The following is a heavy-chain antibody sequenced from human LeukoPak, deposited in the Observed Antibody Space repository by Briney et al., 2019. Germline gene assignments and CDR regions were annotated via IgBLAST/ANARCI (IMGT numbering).Heavy chain of an antibody. CDR2: ISHDAINK. Sequence: GGSLRLSCAVSGFTLTTYGMHWVRQAPGKGLEWVAVISHDAINKDYADSVKGRFTISRDTAKNTVSLQMNSLRVEDTAVYYCAKDRIGVAAPKAYSDYWGQGTLVTVSS. D-gene: IGHD6-19*01. J-gene: IGHJ4*02. V-gene: IGHV3-30*18. CDR3: AKDRIGVAAPKAYSDY. CDR1: GFTLTTYG.